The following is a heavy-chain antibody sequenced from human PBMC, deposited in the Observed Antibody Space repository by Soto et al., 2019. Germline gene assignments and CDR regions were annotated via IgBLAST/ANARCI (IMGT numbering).Heavy chain of an antibody. CDR1: GGSFSGYY. V-gene: IGHV4-34*01. D-gene: IGHD2-8*02. Sequence: QVQLQQWGAGLLKPSETLSLTCAVHGGSFSGYYWTWIRQPPGTGLEWIGEINHSGSTNYNPSLKSRVTISVDTSQNQFTLKLTSVTAADTAVYYCARDKITGLFDYWGQGTLVTVSS. J-gene: IGHJ4*02. CDR3: ARDKITGLFDY. CDR2: INHSGST.